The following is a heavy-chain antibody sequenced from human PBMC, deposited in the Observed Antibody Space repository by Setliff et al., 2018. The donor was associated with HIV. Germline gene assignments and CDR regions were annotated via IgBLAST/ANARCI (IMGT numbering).Heavy chain of an antibody. CDR1: GYIFSSYN. Sequence: ASVKVSCKASGYIFSSYNMHWVRQAPGQGLEWMGMMNPSGGSTSYAQKFQGRVSVTRETSTSTVYLELSSLKSEDTALYYCARDQGTYCSGGSCYFHYYFDSWGQGTLVTVSS. J-gene: IGHJ4*02. CDR2: MNPSGGST. D-gene: IGHD2-15*01. CDR3: ARDQGTYCSGGSCYFHYYFDS. V-gene: IGHV1-46*01.